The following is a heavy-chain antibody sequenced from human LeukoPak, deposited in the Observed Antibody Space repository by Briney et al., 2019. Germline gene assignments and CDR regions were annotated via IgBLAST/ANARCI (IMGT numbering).Heavy chain of an antibody. CDR2: IIPIFGTA. CDR3: ARAAYYYDSSDTIEYFQH. J-gene: IGHJ1*01. D-gene: IGHD3-22*01. Sequence: ASVKVSCKASGGTFSSYAISWVRQAPGQGLEWMGGIIPIFGTANYAQKFQGRVTITADESTSTAYMELSSLRSEDTAVYYCARAAYYYDSSDTIEYFQHWGQGTLVTVSS. CDR1: GGTFSSYA. V-gene: IGHV1-69*01.